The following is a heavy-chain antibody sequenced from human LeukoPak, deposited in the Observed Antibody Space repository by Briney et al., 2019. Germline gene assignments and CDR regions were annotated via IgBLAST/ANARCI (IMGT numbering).Heavy chain of an antibody. V-gene: IGHV3-21*06. CDR1: GFTSSSYT. CDR3: ARDTYDILTGYYKWAFDI. J-gene: IGHJ3*02. CDR2: ISSSSSYI. D-gene: IGHD3-9*01. Sequence: GGSLRLSCAASGFTSSSYTMNWVRQAPGKGLEWVSSISSSSSYIYYADSVKGRFTISRDNAKNSLYLQMNSLRSEDTSEYCCARDTYDILTGYYKWAFDIWGQGTMVTVSS.